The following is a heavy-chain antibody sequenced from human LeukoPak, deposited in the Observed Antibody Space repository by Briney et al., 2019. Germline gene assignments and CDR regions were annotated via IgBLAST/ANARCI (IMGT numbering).Heavy chain of an antibody. CDR1: GGSISSSSYH. D-gene: IGHD4-17*01. Sequence: PSETLSLTCTVSGGSISSSSYHWVWIRQPPGKGLEWIGTIYYSGTTYYNPSLKSRVTLSVDTSKNQFSLNLSSVTAADTAVYYCARDGGYGDYDYWGQGTLVTVSS. CDR3: ARDGGYGDYDY. V-gene: IGHV4-39*07. CDR2: IYYSGTT. J-gene: IGHJ4*02.